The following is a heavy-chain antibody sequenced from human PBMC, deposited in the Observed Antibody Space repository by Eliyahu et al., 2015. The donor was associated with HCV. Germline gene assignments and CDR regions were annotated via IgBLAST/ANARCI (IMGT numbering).Heavy chain of an antibody. D-gene: IGHD3-22*01. V-gene: IGHV3-33*01. J-gene: IGHJ4*02. Sequence: QVQLVESGGGVVQPGRSLRLSCAASGFTFSSYXMHWVRQAPGKGLEWVAVIWYDGSNKYYADSVKGRFTISRDNSKNTLYLQMNSLRAEDTAVYYCARDPTYYYDSSGLYYFDYWGQGTLVTVSS. CDR1: GFTFSSYX. CDR2: IWYDGSNK. CDR3: ARDPTYYYDSSGLYYFDY.